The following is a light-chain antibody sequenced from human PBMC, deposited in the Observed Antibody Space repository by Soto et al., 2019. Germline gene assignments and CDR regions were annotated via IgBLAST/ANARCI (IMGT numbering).Light chain of an antibody. CDR3: SSYTTSSSRV. CDR1: SSDVGGYNY. J-gene: IGLJ1*01. Sequence: QSALTQPASVSGSPVQSITISCTGTSSDVGGYNYDSWYQQHPGKAPKLMIYEVSNRPSGVSNRFSVSKSGNTASLTISGLQAEDEADYYCSSYTTSSSRVFGTGTQVTVL. CDR2: EVS. V-gene: IGLV2-14*01.